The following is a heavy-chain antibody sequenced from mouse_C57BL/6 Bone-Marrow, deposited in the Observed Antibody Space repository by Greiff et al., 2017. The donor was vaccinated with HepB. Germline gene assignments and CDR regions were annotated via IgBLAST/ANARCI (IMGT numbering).Heavy chain of an antibody. V-gene: IGHV5-16*01. CDR3: ARDDGSSYESYFDY. Sequence: EVQLQESEGGLVQPGSSMKLSCTASGFTFSDYYMAWVRQVPEKGLEWVANINYDGSSTYYLDSLKSRFIISRDNAKNILYLQMSSLKSEDTATYYCARDDGSSYESYFDYWGQGTTLTVSS. J-gene: IGHJ2*01. CDR2: INYDGSST. CDR1: GFTFSDYY. D-gene: IGHD1-1*01.